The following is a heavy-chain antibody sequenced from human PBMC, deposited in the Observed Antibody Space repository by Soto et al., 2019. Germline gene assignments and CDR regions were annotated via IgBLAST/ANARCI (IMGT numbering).Heavy chain of an antibody. J-gene: IGHJ6*03. CDR1: GFTVSGNY. D-gene: IGHD3-10*01. V-gene: IGHV3-66*01. Sequence: EVQLVESGGGLVQPGGSQRLSCAASGFTVSGNYMSWVRQAPGKGLEWVSFIYGGGSTYYADSVKGRFTISRDNSKNTMYLQMNSLEAEDAAVYYCARAILRGGLYNYYYYMAVLGKGTPVTVSS. CDR3: ARAILRGGLYNYYYYMAV. CDR2: IYGGGST.